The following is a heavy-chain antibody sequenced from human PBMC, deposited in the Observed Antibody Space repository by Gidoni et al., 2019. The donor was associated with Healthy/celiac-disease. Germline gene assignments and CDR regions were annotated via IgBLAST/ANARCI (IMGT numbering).Heavy chain of an antibody. V-gene: IGHV3-15*01. CDR1: GFTFSNAW. CDR2: IKSKTDGGTT. Sequence: EVQLVESGGGLVKPGGSLRLSCAASGFTFSNAWLSWVRQAPGKGLEWVGRIKSKTDGGTTDYAAPVKGRFTISRDDSKNTLYLQMNSLKTEDTAVYYCTTGRNLRYFDWLLDFDYWGQGTLVTVSS. CDR3: TTGRNLRYFDWLLDFDY. J-gene: IGHJ4*02. D-gene: IGHD3-9*01.